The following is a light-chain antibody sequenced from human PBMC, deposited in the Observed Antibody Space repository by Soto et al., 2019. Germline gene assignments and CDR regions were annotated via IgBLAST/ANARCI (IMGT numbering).Light chain of an antibody. J-gene: IGKJ2*01. CDR2: AAS. CDR1: QGISSH. Sequence: DIQLTQSPSFLSASVGDRVTITCRASQGISSHLAWYQQIPGKGPKLLIYAASTLQSGVPSRFSGSGSGTEFTLAISSLQPDDFATYYCQQVNGYPHTFGQGTKLEI. V-gene: IGKV1-9*01. CDR3: QQVNGYPHT.